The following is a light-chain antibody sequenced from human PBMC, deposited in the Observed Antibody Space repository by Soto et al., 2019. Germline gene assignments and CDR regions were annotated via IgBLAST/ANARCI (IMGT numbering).Light chain of an antibody. V-gene: IGKV3-15*01. J-gene: IGKJ4*01. Sequence: EIVMTQSPDILSVSPGERATLSCRASQSVGDNLAWYQQRPGQSPRLLIHGASTRAPGVPDRFSGSGSGTEFTLTISSLQSDDFALYYCQQYKSWPPLTFGGGTKV. CDR1: QSVGDN. CDR2: GAS. CDR3: QQYKSWPPLT.